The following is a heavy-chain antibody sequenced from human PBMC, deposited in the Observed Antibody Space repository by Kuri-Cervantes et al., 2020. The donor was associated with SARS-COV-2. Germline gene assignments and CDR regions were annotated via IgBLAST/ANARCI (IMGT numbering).Heavy chain of an antibody. CDR2: TVVASGTT. J-gene: IGHJ6*03. V-gene: IGHV1-58*02. Sequence: SVKVSCKASGFTFTNSAIQWVRQARGQRLEWLGWTVVASGTTNYAPSFQERVTITRDMSTSTVYMEVSSLRSEDTAVYYCAAASGHLVPYYFYMDVWGEGTTVTVPS. CDR1: GFTFTNSA. D-gene: IGHD6-6*01. CDR3: AAASGHLVPYYFYMDV.